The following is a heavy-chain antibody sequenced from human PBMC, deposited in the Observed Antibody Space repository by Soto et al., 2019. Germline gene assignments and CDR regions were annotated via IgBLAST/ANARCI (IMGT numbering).Heavy chain of an antibody. CDR3: ARDYRDDYGGNSESY. Sequence: GGSLRLSCAASGFTFSSYSMNWVRQAPGKGLEWVSYISSSSSTIYYADSVKGRFTISRDNAKNSLYLQMNSLRAEDTAVYYCARDYRDDYGGNSESYWGQGTLVTVSS. D-gene: IGHD4-17*01. CDR2: ISSSSSTI. J-gene: IGHJ4*02. V-gene: IGHV3-48*01. CDR1: GFTFSSYS.